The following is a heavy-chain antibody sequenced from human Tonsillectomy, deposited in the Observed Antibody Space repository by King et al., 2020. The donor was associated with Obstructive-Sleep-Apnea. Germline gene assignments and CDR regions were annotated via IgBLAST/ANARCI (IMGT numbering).Heavy chain of an antibody. CDR3: AVHLAYEWFGEFPRYWYFDL. Sequence: QLQESGPGLVKPSETLSLTCTVSGGSISSSSYYWGWIRQPPGKGLEWIGSIYYSGSTYYNPSLKSRVTISVDTSKNQFSLKLSYVTAADTAVYYCAVHLAYEWFGEFPRYWYFDLWGRGTLVTVSS. J-gene: IGHJ2*01. V-gene: IGHV4-39*01. D-gene: IGHD3-10*01. CDR1: GGSISSSSYY. CDR2: IYYSGST.